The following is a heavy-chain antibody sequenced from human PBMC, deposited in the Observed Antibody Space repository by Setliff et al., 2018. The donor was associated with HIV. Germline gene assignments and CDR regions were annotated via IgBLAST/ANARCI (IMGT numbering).Heavy chain of an antibody. J-gene: IGHJ4*02. CDR2: IYYSGST. CDR3: ARDLRPDGFPDY. Sequence: SETLSLTCTVSGGSISSHYWSWIRQPPGKGLEWIGYIYYSGSTNYNPSLKSRVTISVYTSKNQFSLTLSSVTAADTAVYYCARDLRPDGFPDYWSQGTLSTV. CDR1: GGSISSHY. D-gene: IGHD3-10*01. V-gene: IGHV4-59*11.